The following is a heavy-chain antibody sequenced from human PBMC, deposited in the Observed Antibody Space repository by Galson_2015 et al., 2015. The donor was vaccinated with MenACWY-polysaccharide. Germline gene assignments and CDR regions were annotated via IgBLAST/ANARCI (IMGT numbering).Heavy chain of an antibody. CDR2: ISGSGTNI. V-gene: IGHV3-23*01. D-gene: IGHD6-13*01. CDR3: AKASQWGAAAVGSFDH. J-gene: IGHJ4*02. Sequence: SLRLSCAASGLSITSYAVNWVRQAPGKGLEWVAVISGSGTNIQYADSVKGRFTISRDTSKSTLYLQMNSLRAEDTAKYYCAKASQWGAAAVGSFDHWGQGTLVTVSS. CDR1: GLSITSYA.